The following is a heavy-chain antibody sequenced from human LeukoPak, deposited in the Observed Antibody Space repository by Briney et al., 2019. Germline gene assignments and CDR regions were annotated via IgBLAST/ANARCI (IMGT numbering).Heavy chain of an antibody. D-gene: IGHD5-18*01. CDR3: ARDQVDTAMVTEPFNY. V-gene: IGHV3-21*01. CDR2: ISSSSDYR. Sequence: GGSLRLSCAASGFNFNSYSMNWVRQAPGKGLEWVSSISSSSDYRYYADSVKGRFTISRDNAKNSLYLRMNSLRAEDTAVYYCARDQVDTAMVTEPFNYWGQGTLVTVSS. J-gene: IGHJ4*02. CDR1: GFNFNSYS.